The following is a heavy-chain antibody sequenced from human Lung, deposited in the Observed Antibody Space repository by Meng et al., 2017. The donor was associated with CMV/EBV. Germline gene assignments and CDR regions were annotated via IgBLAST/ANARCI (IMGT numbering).Heavy chain of an antibody. CDR3: ARVVVVPAAKKFDP. V-gene: IGHV1-2*02. J-gene: IGHJ5*02. D-gene: IGHD2-2*01. CDR1: GYTFTGYY. Sequence: ASGYTFTGYYLHLVRQAPGQGLEWMGWINPNSGGTNYAQKFQGRVTMTRDTSISTAYMELSRLRSDDTAVYYCARVVVVPAAKKFDPWGQGTLVTVSS. CDR2: INPNSGGT.